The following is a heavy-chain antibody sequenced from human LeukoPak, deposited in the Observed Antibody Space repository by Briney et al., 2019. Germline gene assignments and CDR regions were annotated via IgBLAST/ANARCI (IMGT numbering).Heavy chain of an antibody. CDR1: GYSISSGYY. J-gene: IGHJ4*02. CDR2: VYHSGST. CDR3: ARVPYSGTYYVDS. V-gene: IGHV4-38-2*02. D-gene: IGHD1-26*01. Sequence: KPSETLSLTCTVSGYSISSGYYWGWIRQPPGKGLEWIGSVYHSGSTYYNPSLSSRVTISVDTSKNQFSLKLSSVTAADTAVYYCARVPYSGTYYVDSWGQGTLVTASS.